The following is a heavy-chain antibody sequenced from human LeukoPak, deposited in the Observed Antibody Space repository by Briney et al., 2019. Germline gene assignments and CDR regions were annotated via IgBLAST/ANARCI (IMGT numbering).Heavy chain of an antibody. CDR1: GFTFSSYA. CDR2: ISGSGGTT. Sequence: GXXLRLSCAASGFTFSSYAMSWVRQAQGKGVEWVSGISGSGGTTYYPASVKGRFTISRDNSKNTLYLQMNSLRAEDTAVYYCARPSTSGIAAAGLKYWGQGTLVTVSS. CDR3: ARPSTSGIAAAGLKY. D-gene: IGHD6-13*01. J-gene: IGHJ4*02. V-gene: IGHV3-23*01.